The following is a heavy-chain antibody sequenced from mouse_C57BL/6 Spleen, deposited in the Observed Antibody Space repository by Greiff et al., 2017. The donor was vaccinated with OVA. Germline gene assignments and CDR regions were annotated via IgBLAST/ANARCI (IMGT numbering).Heavy chain of an antibody. V-gene: IGHV1-53*01. CDR1: GYTFTSYW. D-gene: IGHD3-3*01. J-gene: IGHJ1*03. Sequence: QVQLQQPGTELVKPGASVKLSCKASGYTFTSYWMHWVKQRPGQGLEWIGNINPSNGSTNYNEKFKSKATLTVDKSSSTPYMQLSSLTSEDSAVYYCTREVGCNHERIYWYLDVWGTGTTVTVSS. CDR3: TREVGCNHERIYWYLDV. CDR2: INPSNGST.